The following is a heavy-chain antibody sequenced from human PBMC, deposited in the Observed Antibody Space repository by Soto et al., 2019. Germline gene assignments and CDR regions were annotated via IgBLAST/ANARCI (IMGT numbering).Heavy chain of an antibody. V-gene: IGHV3-23*01. CDR2: ISGSGGST. CDR3: AKDHTYYYDSSGYYYETPDAFDI. Sequence: PGGSLRLSCAASGFTFSSYAMSWVRQAPGKGLEWVSAISGSGGSTYYADSVKGRFTISRDNSKNTLYLQMNSLRAEDTAVYYCAKDHTYYYDSSGYYYETPDAFDIWGQGTMVTVSS. J-gene: IGHJ3*02. CDR1: GFTFSSYA. D-gene: IGHD3-22*01.